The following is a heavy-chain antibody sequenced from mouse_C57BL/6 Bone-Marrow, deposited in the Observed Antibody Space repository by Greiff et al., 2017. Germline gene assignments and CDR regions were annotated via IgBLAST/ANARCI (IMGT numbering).Heavy chain of an antibody. CDR2: IYPRSGNT. J-gene: IGHJ2*01. CDR3: ARSLYYYGSRYYFDY. D-gene: IGHD1-1*01. V-gene: IGHV1-81*01. CDR1: GYTFTSYG. Sequence: VKLQESGAELARPGASVKLSCKASGYTFTSYGISWVKQRTGQGLEWIGEIYPRSGNTYYNEKFKGKATLTADKSSSTAYMELRSLTSEDSAVYFCARSLYYYGSRYYFDYWGQGTTLTVSS.